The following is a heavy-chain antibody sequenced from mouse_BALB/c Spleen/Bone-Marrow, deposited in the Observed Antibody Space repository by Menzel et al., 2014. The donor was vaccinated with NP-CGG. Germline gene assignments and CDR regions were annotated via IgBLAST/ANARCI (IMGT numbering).Heavy chain of an antibody. CDR3: ARDENVGIYWYFDV. Sequence: EVQVVESGGGSVQPGGSLRLSCATSGFTFTDYYMSWVRQPPGKALKWLGFIRNKAKGYTTDYSASVKGRFTISRDNSQRILYLQMNTLRAKDSATYYCARDENVGIYWYFDVWGAGTTVIVSS. V-gene: IGHV7-3*02. CDR1: GFTFTDYY. CDR2: IRNKAKGYTT. J-gene: IGHJ1*01.